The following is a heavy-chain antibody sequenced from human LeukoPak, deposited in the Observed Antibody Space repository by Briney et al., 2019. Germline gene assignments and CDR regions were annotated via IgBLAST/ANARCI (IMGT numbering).Heavy chain of an antibody. Sequence: SETLSLTCTASGGSISSYYWSWIRQPAGKGLEWIGRIYTSGSTNYNPSLKSRVTMSVDTSKNQISLKLSSVTAADTALYYCAREIGDYYDSSGYRTYYFDYWGQGTLVTVSS. CDR2: IYTSGST. D-gene: IGHD3-22*01. CDR3: AREIGDYYDSSGYRTYYFDY. CDR1: GGSISSYY. V-gene: IGHV4-4*07. J-gene: IGHJ4*02.